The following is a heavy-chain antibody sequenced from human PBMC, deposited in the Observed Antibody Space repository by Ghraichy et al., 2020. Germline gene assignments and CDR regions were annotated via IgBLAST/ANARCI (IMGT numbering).Heavy chain of an antibody. CDR3: ARGQRPDYVDRSRTRHWYYPLDY. CDR1: GFTFSSYW. J-gene: IGHJ4*02. D-gene: IGHD1-7*01. Sequence: LSLTCAASGFTFSSYWMSWVRQAPGKGLEWVANIKQDGSEKYYVDSVKGRFTISRDNAKNSLYLQMNSLRAEDTAVYYCARGQRPDYVDRSRTRHWYYPLDYWGQGTLVTVSS. V-gene: IGHV3-7*01. CDR2: IKQDGSEK.